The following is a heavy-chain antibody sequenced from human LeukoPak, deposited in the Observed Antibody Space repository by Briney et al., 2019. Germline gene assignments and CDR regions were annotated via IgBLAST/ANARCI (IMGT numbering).Heavy chain of an antibody. J-gene: IGHJ4*02. D-gene: IGHD3-22*01. V-gene: IGHV5-51*01. CDR3: ARLYYYDSSGYGYYFDY. CDR1: GYIFTSYW. CDR2: IYPGDSDT. Sequence: GESLQISCKGSGYIFTSYWIGWVRQLPGKGLEWMGIIYPGDSDTRYSPSFQGQVTISADKSISTAYLQWSSLKASDTAMYYCARLYYYDSSGYGYYFDYWGQGTLVTVSS.